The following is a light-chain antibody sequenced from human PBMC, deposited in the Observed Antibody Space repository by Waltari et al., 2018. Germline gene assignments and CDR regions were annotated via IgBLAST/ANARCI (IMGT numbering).Light chain of an antibody. J-gene: IGKJ3*01. V-gene: IGKV3-11*01. CDR2: DAS. Sequence: EIVLTQSPATLSLSPGERATLSCRASQSVSSYLAWYQQKPGQAPRLLIFDASKRATGIPARFSGSGSGTDFTLTISSLEPEDFAVYYCQQRSNWPPIFTFGPETKVDIK. CDR1: QSVSSY. CDR3: QQRSNWPPIFT.